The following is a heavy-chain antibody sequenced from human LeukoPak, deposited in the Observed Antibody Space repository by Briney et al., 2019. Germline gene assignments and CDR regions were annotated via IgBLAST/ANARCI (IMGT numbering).Heavy chain of an antibody. Sequence: SXXXSCKASGGTFSSYAISWVRQAPGQGLEGMGGIIPIFGRANYAQKFQGRGTITTEEDTSTDYMEMSSLRSEDTAVYYCATLEGYCSGGSCYGVDYWGQGTLVTVSS. V-gene: IGHV1-69*05. CDR3: ATLEGYCSGGSCYGVDY. CDR1: GGTFSSYA. J-gene: IGHJ4*02. D-gene: IGHD2-15*01. CDR2: IIPIFGRA.